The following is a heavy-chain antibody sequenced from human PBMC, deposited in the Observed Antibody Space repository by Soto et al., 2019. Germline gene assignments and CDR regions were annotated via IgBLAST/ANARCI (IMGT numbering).Heavy chain of an antibody. CDR3: AKDRLTSGTTVRFDP. D-gene: IGHD1-1*01. CDR2: ISGGGGST. V-gene: IGHV3-23*01. Sequence: GGSLRLSCAASGFTFSTYAMSWVRQAPGKGLEWVSTISGGGGSTYYADSVKGRFPISRDNSKNTLYLQMDSLRAEDTAVYYCAKDRLTSGTTVRFDPWGQGTLVTVSS. CDR1: GFTFSTYA. J-gene: IGHJ5*02.